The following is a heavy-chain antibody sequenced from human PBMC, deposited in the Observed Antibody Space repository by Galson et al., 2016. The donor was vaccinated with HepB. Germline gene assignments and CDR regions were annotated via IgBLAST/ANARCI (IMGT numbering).Heavy chain of an antibody. CDR2: IMPAFGTS. D-gene: IGHD6-19*01. V-gene: IGHV1-69*13. Sequence: SVKVSCKASGGTFNSHAISWVRQAPGQGLEWMGGIMPAFGTSTYAQKFQARATITADESTSTAYLELSSLRSEDTAVYYCARRTVAANGKAYDYGGQGILGTVSS. J-gene: IGHJ4*02. CDR1: GGTFNSHA. CDR3: ARRTVAANGKAYDY.